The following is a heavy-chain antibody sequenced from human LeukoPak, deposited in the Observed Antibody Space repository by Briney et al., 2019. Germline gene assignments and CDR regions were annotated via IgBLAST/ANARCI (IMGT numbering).Heavy chain of an antibody. D-gene: IGHD3-3*01. J-gene: IGHJ3*02. CDR1: GYTFTSYY. CDR3: ARAKIFGVVIDAFDI. CDR2: INPSGGST. V-gene: IGHV1-46*03. Sequence: ASVKASCKASGYTFTSYYMHWVRQAPGQGLEWMGIINPSGGSTSYAQKFQGRVTMTRDTSTSTVYMELSSLRSEDTAVYYCARAKIFGVVIDAFDIWGQGTMVTVSS.